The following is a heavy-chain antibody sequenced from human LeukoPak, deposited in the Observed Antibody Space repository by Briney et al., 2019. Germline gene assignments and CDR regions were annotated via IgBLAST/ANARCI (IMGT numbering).Heavy chain of an antibody. Sequence: GGSLRLSCAASGFTFSSYSMNWVRQPPGKGLEWVSSISSSSSYIYYADSVKGRFTISRDNAKNSLYLQMNSLRAEDTAVYYCAREGGTTDYYYYMDVWGKGTTVTVSS. CDR3: AREGGTTDYYYYMDV. J-gene: IGHJ6*03. V-gene: IGHV3-21*01. CDR1: GFTFSSYS. CDR2: ISSSSSYI. D-gene: IGHD1-1*01.